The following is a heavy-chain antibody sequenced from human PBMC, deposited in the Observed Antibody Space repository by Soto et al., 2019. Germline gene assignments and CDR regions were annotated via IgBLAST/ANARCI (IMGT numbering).Heavy chain of an antibody. J-gene: IGHJ5*02. CDR1: GGSISSSSYY. D-gene: IGHD6-13*01. CDR3: ARHEAAAVRPNWFDP. Sequence: SETLSLTCTVSGGSISSSSYYWGWIRQPPGKGLEWIGSIYYSGSTYYNPSLKSRVTISVDTSKNQFSLKLSSVTAADTAVYYCARHEAAAVRPNWFDPWGQGTLVTVS. CDR2: IYYSGST. V-gene: IGHV4-39*01.